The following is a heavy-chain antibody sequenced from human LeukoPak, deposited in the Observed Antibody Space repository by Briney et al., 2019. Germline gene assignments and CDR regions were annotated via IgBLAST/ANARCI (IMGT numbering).Heavy chain of an antibody. V-gene: IGHV1-2*06. Sequence: ASVTVSCTASGYTFTGYYMHWVRQAPGQGLEWMGRINPNSGGTNYAQKFQGRVTMTRDTSISTAYMELSRLRSDDTAVYYCARVIFGVVFRYWGQGTLVTVSS. J-gene: IGHJ4*02. CDR1: GYTFTGYY. CDR2: INPNSGGT. D-gene: IGHD3-3*01. CDR3: ARVIFGVVFRY.